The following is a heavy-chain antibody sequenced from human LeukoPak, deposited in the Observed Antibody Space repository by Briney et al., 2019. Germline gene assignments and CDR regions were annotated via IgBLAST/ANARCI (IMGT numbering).Heavy chain of an antibody. CDR1: GGSISSYY. D-gene: IGHD6-25*01. J-gene: IGHJ2*01. CDR2: IYYSGST. V-gene: IGHV4-59*01. CDR3: ARDGRHPWYSSGYWYFDL. Sequence: PSETLSLTCTVSGGSISSYYWSWIRQPPGKGLEWIGYIYYSGSTNYNPSLKSRVTISVDTSKNQFSLKLSSVTAADTAVYHCARDGRHPWYSSGYWYFDLWGRGTLVTVSS.